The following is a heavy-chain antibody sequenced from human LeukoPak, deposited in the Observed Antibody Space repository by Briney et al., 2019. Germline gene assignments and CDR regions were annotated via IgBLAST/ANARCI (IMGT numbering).Heavy chain of an antibody. Sequence: ASVKVSCKASGYTFTSYDINWVRQATGQVLEWMGWMNPNSGNTGYAQKFQGRVTMTRNTSISTAYMELSSLRSEDTAVYYCARGLFVGAGYSLYYYYYGMDVWGQGTTVTVSS. CDR1: GYTFTSYD. CDR2: MNPNSGNT. J-gene: IGHJ6*02. CDR3: ARGLFVGAGYSLYYYYYGMDV. D-gene: IGHD3-9*01. V-gene: IGHV1-8*01.